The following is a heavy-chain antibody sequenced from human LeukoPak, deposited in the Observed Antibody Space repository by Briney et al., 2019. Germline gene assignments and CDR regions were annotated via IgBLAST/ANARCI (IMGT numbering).Heavy chain of an antibody. CDR3: ARDPGYCSSTSCYDNWFDP. CDR2: INPSGGST. Sequence: ASAKVSCKASGYTFTSYYMHWVRQAPGQGLEWMGIINPSGGSTSYAQKFQGRVTMTRDTSTSTVYMELSSLRSEDTAVYYCARDPGYCSSTSCYDNWFDPWGQGTLVTVSS. D-gene: IGHD2-2*01. J-gene: IGHJ5*02. CDR1: GYTFTSYY. V-gene: IGHV1-46*03.